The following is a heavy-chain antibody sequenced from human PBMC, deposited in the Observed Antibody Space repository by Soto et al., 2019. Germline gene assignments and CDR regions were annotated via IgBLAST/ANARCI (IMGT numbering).Heavy chain of an antibody. CDR2: INHSGST. J-gene: IGHJ3*02. D-gene: IGHD3-3*01. Sequence: TSETLSLTCAVYGGSFSGYYWSWIRQPPGKGLEWIGEINHSGSTNYNPSLKSRVTISVDTSKNQFSLKLSSVTAADTAVYYCARGLNFRGFWSGYPLRPDAFDIWGQGTMVTVSS. V-gene: IGHV4-34*01. CDR1: GGSFSGYY. CDR3: ARGLNFRGFWSGYPLRPDAFDI.